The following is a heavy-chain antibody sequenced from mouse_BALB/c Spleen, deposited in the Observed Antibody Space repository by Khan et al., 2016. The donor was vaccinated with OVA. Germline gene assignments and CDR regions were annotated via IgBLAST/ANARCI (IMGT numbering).Heavy chain of an antibody. D-gene: IGHD1-1*01. J-gene: IGHJ2*01. Sequence: EVQLQESGPGLVKPSQSLSLTCTVTGYSITSGYAWNWIRQFPGNKLEWMGYISYSGVTSYTPSLNSRISITRDTSKNQFFLQLNSVTTEYTATYYCARGNDYGYYFDYWGQGTTLTVSS. CDR2: ISYSGVT. CDR1: GYSITSGYA. CDR3: ARGNDYGYYFDY. V-gene: IGHV3-2*02.